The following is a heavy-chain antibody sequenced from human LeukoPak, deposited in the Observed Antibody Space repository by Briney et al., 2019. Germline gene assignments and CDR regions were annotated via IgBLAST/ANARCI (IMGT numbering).Heavy chain of an antibody. CDR2: MNPNSGNT. D-gene: IGHD2-2*01. CDR3: ARGPTAGLLFDP. Sequence: GATVKVSCKASGYTFTSYDINWVRQATGQGLEWMGWMNPNSGNTGYARKFQGRVTMTRNTSISTAYMELSSLRSEDTAVYYCARGPTAGLLFDPWGQGTLVTVSS. J-gene: IGHJ5*02. CDR1: GYTFTSYD. V-gene: IGHV1-8*01.